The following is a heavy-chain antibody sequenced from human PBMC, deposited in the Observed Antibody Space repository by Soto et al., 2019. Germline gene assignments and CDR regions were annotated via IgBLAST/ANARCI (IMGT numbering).Heavy chain of an antibody. D-gene: IGHD3-22*01. V-gene: IGHV1-69*06. J-gene: IGHJ4*02. CDR1: GGTFSSYA. CDR3: ARVYYYDSSGYLGGSYYFDY. Sequence: SVKVSCKASGGTFSSYAISWVRQAPGQGLEWMGGIIPIFGTANYAQKFQGRVTITADKSTSTAYMELSSLRSEDTAVYYCARVYYYDSSGYLGGSYYFDYWGQGTLGT. CDR2: IIPIFGTA.